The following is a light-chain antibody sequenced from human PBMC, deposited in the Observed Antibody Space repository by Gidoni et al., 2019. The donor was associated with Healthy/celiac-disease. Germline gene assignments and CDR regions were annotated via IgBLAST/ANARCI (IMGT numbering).Light chain of an antibody. V-gene: IGLV1-40*01. Sequence: QSVLTQPPSVSGAPGQRVTLSCTGSSSNIGAGYDVHWYQQLPGTAPKPLIYGNSNRPSGVPDRFSGSKSGTSASLAITGLQAEDEADYYCQSYDSSLSGYVVFGGGTKLTVL. J-gene: IGLJ2*01. CDR3: QSYDSSLSGYVV. CDR1: SSNIGAGYD. CDR2: GNS.